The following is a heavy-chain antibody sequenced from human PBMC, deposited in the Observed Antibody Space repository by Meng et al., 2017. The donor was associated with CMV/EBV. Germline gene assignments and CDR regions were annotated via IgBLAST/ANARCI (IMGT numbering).Heavy chain of an antibody. D-gene: IGHD3-9*01. CDR1: GYTFTGYY. CDR3: ARVSYDILTGYYPRFDY. Sequence: ASVKVSCKASGYTFTGYYKHWVRQAPGQGLEWMGWINPNSGGTNYAQKFQGRVTMTRDTSISTAYMELSRLRSDDTAVYYCARVSYDILTGYYPRFDYWGQGTLVTVSS. J-gene: IGHJ4*02. CDR2: INPNSGGT. V-gene: IGHV1-2*02.